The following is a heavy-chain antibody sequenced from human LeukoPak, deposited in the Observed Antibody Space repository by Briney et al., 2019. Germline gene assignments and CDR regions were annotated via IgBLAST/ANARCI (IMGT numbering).Heavy chain of an antibody. CDR3: ARELEHNSGVDY. V-gene: IGHV3-21*01. CDR1: GFTFGSYS. Sequence: GGSLRLSCAASGFTFGSYSMNWVRQAPGKGLEWVSSISSSSYIYYADSVKGRFTISRDNAKNSLYLQMNSLRAEDTAVYYCARELEHNSGVDYWGQGTLVTVSS. D-gene: IGHD1/OR15-1a*01. J-gene: IGHJ4*02. CDR2: ISSSSYI.